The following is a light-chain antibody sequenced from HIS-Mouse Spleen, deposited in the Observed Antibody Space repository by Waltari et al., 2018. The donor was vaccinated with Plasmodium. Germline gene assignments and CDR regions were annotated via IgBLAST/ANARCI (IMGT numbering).Light chain of an antibody. CDR2: DAS. J-gene: IGKJ4*01. V-gene: IGKV1-13*02. CDR3: QQFNSYPLT. CDR1: QGVSSA. Sequence: AIQLTQSPSSLSASVGDRVTITCRASQGVSSALAGYQQKPGKVPKPLIYDASSLESGVPSMFSGSGSGTDFTLTISSLQPEDVATYYCQQFNSYPLTFGGGTKVEIK.